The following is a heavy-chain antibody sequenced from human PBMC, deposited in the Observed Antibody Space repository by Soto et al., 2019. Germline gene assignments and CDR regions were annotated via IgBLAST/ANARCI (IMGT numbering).Heavy chain of an antibody. J-gene: IGHJ3*02. CDR2: IKQDGSGK. D-gene: IGHD2-15*01. Sequence: GGSLRLSCAASGFTFSSYWMSWVRQAPGKGLEWVANIKQDGSGKYYVDSVKGRFTISRDNAKNSLYLQMNSLRAEDTAVYYCAREILSDIVVVVAATWGAFDIWGQGTMVTVSS. CDR3: AREILSDIVVVVAATWGAFDI. V-gene: IGHV3-7*01. CDR1: GFTFSSYW.